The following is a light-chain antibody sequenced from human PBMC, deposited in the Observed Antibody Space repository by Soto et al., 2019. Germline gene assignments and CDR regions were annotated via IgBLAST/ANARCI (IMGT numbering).Light chain of an antibody. Sequence: MTESPVSGSFIPEEAAPMSCSPIQIFLDSHGYNFLDWYLQKPGQSPQILINLGSNRSSGVPDRFSGSGSGTDFTLKISRVEAEDVRVYYCMQSLQRTRPFGE. J-gene: IGKJ1*01. V-gene: IGKV2-28*01. CDR1: QIFLDSHGYNF. CDR3: MQSLQRTRP. CDR2: LGS.